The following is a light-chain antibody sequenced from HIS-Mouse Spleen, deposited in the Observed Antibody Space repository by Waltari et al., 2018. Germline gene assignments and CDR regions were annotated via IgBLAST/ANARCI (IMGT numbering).Light chain of an antibody. CDR1: PSVSSY. Sequence: EIVLTQSPATLSLSPGERATPYCRASPSVSSYLAWYQQKPRLAPRLLIYYASNRATSIPASFSGSGSGTDFTLTISSLEPEDFAVYYCQQRSNWPYTFGQGTKLEIK. J-gene: IGKJ2*01. CDR2: YAS. V-gene: IGKV3-11*01. CDR3: QQRSNWPYT.